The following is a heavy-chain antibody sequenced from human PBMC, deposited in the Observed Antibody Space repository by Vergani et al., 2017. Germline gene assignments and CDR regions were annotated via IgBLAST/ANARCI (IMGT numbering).Heavy chain of an antibody. J-gene: IGHJ3*02. Sequence: QVQLVQSGAEVKKPGSSVKVSCKASGGTFSSYAISWVRQAPGQGLEWMGGIIPIFGTANYAQKFQGRVTITADESTSTAYMELSSLRSEDTAVYYCARDLWSDIVVVPAAIPGAFDIWGQGTMVTVSS. CDR2: IIPIFGTA. D-gene: IGHD2-2*02. CDR1: GGTFSSYA. V-gene: IGHV1-69*01. CDR3: ARDLWSDIVVVPAAIPGAFDI.